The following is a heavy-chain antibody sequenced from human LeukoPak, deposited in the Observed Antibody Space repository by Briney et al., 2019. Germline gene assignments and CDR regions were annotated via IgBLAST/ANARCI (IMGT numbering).Heavy chain of an antibody. CDR3: ARGYSGYDYYFDY. J-gene: IGHJ4*02. CDR2: IYHNGDT. D-gene: IGHD5-12*01. CDR1: GGSITSSNW. V-gene: IGHV4-4*02. Sequence: SGTLSLTCDVSGGSITSSNWWSWVRQPPGKGLXXXXEIYHNGDTNYNPSLKSRVTISVDKSKNQFSLKVRSVTAADTAQYYCARGYSGYDYYFDYWGQGTLVTVSS.